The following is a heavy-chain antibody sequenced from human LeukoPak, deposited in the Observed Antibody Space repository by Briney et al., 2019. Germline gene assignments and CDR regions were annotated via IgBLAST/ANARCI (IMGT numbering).Heavy chain of an antibody. CDR1: GFTFSSYE. D-gene: IGHD4-11*01. CDR2: ISSSGSTI. CDR3: ARDYSNYSSGMDV. V-gene: IGHV3-48*03. J-gene: IGHJ6*02. Sequence: GGSLRLSCAASGFTFSSYEMNWVRQAPGKGLEWVSYISSSGSTIYYADSVKGRFTISRDNAKNSLYLQMNSLRAEDTAVYYCARDYSNYSSGMDVWGQGTTVTVSS.